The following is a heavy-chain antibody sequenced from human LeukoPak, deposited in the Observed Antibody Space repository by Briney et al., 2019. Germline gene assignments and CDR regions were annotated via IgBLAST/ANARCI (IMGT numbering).Heavy chain of an antibody. D-gene: IGHD3-9*01. CDR3: ARSTLDDILTGYYKSYYYYYMDV. CDR2: IYYSGST. CDR1: GGSISSSSYY. Sequence: SETLSLTCTVSGGSISSSSYYWGWISQPPGKGLEWIGYIYYSGSTYYNPSLKSRVTISVDTSKNQFSLKLSSVTAADTAVYYCARSTLDDILTGYYKSYYYYYMDVWGKGTTVTVSS. V-gene: IGHV4-39*07. J-gene: IGHJ6*03.